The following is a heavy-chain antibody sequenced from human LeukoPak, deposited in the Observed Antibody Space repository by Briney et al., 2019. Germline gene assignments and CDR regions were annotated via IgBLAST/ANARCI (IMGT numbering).Heavy chain of an antibody. Sequence: GGSLRLSCGASGLIFSTYDMHWVRQAPGKGLEWVAFIRNDGDYNYYADSVKGRFTISRDNSKNTLYLQMSSLRPEDTALYYCTKPSGSGVDYWGQGTRVIVSS. CDR2: IRNDGDYN. V-gene: IGHV3-30*02. CDR3: TKPSGSGVDY. J-gene: IGHJ4*02. CDR1: GLIFSTYD. D-gene: IGHD1-26*01.